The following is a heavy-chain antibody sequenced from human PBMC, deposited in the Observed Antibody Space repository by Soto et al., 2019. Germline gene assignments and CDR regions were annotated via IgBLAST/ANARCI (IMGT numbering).Heavy chain of an antibody. CDR2: ISSSGSTI. D-gene: IGHD6-19*01. J-gene: IGHJ4*02. CDR3: ARDDRAVAGSDY. Sequence: GVSLRISWAASGFTFSDYYMSWIRQAPGKGLEWVSYISSSGSTIYYADSVKGRFTISRDNAKNSLYLQMNSLRAEDTAVYYCARDDRAVAGSDYWGQGTLVTVSS. CDR1: GFTFSDYY. V-gene: IGHV3-11*01.